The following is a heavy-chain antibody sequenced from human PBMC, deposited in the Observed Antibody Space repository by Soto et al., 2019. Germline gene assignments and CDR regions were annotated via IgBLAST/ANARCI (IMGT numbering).Heavy chain of an antibody. CDR2: VTHSGTA. CDR3: ARIHWAQSSLDY. Sequence: PSETLSLTCAVSGGSIDSGAFSLSWIRQPPGKGLEWIGYVTHSGTAYSIPSLNGRLTLLVDSSQTQFSLKLTSVTAADSAFYYCARIHWAQSSLDYWGRGXLVTVSS. CDR1: GGSIDSGAFS. J-gene: IGHJ4*02. V-gene: IGHV4-30-2*01. D-gene: IGHD6-19*01.